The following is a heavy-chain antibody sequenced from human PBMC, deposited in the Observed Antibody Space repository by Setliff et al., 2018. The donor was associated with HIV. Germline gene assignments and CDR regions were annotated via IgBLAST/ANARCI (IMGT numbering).Heavy chain of an antibody. CDR3: ARAYNVYDYRFDSSGYDY. V-gene: IGHV3-53*01. D-gene: IGHD3-22*01. CDR2: IYSDGNT. CDR1: GFTVYSYY. J-gene: IGHJ4*02. Sequence: GGSLRLSCAASGFTVYSYYMSWVRQAPGKGLEWVSVIYSDGNTYYADSVKGRFTISRDNAKNSLFLQMNSLKAEDTAVYYCARAYNVYDYRFDSSGYDYWGQGTLVTVSS.